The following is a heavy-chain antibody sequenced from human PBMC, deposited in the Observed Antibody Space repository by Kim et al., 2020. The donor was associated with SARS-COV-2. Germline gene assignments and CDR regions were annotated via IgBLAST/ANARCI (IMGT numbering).Heavy chain of an antibody. CDR2: ISYDGSNK. D-gene: IGHD3-9*01. J-gene: IGHJ6*01. CDR3: ANLLITNGDGCYYYGLD. CDR1: GFTFSSYG. V-gene: IGHV3-30*18. Sequence: GGSLRLSCAASGFTFSSYGMHWVRQAPGKGLEWVAVISYDGSNKYYADSVKGRFTISRDNSKNTLYLHMNSLRAEDTAVYYCANLLITNGDGCYYYGLD.